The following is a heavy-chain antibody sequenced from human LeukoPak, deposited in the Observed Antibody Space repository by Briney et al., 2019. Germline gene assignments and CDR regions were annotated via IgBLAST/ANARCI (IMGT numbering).Heavy chain of an antibody. CDR2: ISSSGTT. Sequence: SETLSLTCTVSGGSISSYYWSWIRQPPGKGLEWIGYISSSGTTKCNPSLKSRLTISVDTSKNQFSLKLTSVTAADTAVYYCARRGDAWQILYSFDVWGQGTAVIVSS. CDR1: GGSISSYY. V-gene: IGHV4-59*08. D-gene: IGHD2-15*01. J-gene: IGHJ3*01. CDR3: ARRGDAWQILYSFDV.